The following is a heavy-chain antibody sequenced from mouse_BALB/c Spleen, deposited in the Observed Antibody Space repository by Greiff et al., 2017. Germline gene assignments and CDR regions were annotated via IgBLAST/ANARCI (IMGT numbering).Heavy chain of an antibody. CDR2: IYPGDGDT. CDR1: GYAFSSYW. V-gene: IGHV1-80*01. CDR3: ARDGYYYAMDY. D-gene: IGHD2-2*01. J-gene: IGHJ4*01. Sequence: VQLQQSGAELVRPGSSVKISCKASGYAFSSYWMNWVKQRPGQGLEWIGQIYPGDGDTNYNGKFKGKATLTADKSSSTAYMQLSSLTSEDSAVYFCARDGYYYAMDYWGQGTSVTVSS.